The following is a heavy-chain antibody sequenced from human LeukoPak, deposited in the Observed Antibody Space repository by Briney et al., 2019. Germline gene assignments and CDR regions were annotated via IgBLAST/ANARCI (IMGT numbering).Heavy chain of an antibody. CDR2: IYYSGSA. CDR1: GGSISSYY. Sequence: SETLSLTRTVSGGSISSYYWSWIREPPGEGLGWIGYIYYSGSAKYNPSLKSRVTISVDTSKNQFSLKLSSVTAADTAVYYCARVEMATINYWGQGTLVTVSS. CDR3: ARVEMATINY. D-gene: IGHD5-24*01. J-gene: IGHJ4*02. V-gene: IGHV4-59*01.